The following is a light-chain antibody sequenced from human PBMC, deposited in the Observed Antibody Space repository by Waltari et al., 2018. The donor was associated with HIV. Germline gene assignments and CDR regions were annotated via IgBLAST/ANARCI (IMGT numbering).Light chain of an antibody. J-gene: IGLJ2*01. Sequence: NFMLTQPHSVSESPGKTVTISCTRSSGGIASNYVQWYQQRPGSAPTTVIYEDDQRPFGVPDRFSGSIDSSSNSASLTISGLRSEDEADYYCQSYHSSNRSFFGGGTKLTVL. CDR2: EDD. CDR3: QSYHSSNRSF. V-gene: IGLV6-57*04. CDR1: SGGIASNY.